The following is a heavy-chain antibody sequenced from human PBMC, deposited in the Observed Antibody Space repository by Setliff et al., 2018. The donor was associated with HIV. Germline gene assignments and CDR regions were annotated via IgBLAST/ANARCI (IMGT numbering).Heavy chain of an antibody. CDR2: INHRGST. CDR3: ARLRWAAIAGTWDYYYYGMDV. Sequence: PSETLSLTCAVYGASFSGYYWSWVRQPPGKGLEWIGEINHRGSTNYTPSLKSRVTISVDTAKTQFCLEVRAVTAADTAGDYCARLRWAAIAGTWDYYYYGMDVWGQGTTVTVSS. D-gene: IGHD6-13*01. V-gene: IGHV4-34*01. CDR1: GASFSGYY. J-gene: IGHJ6*02.